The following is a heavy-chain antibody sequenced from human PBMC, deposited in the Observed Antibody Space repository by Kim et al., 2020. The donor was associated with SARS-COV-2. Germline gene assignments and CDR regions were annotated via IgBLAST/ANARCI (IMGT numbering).Heavy chain of an antibody. D-gene: IGHD1-1*01. J-gene: IGHJ6*02. Sequence: SETLSLTCAVSGGSISSSNWWSWVRQPPGKGLEWIGEIYHSGSTNYNPSLKSRVTISVDKSKNQFSLKLSSVTAADTAVYYCARAPSPVRVTRYYYYGMDVWGQGTTVTVSS. CDR1: GGSISSSNW. CDR2: IYHSGST. V-gene: IGHV4-4*02. CDR3: ARAPSPVRVTRYYYYGMDV.